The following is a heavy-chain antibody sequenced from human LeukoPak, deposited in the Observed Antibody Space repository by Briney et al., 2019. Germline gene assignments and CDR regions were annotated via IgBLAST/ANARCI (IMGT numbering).Heavy chain of an antibody. CDR3: ARYVGSYSRFDY. Sequence: PGGSLRLSCAASGFTFSSYSMNWVRQAPGKGLEWVSSISSSSSYIYYADSVKGRFTISRDNAKNSLYLQMNSLRAEDTAVYYCARYVGSYSRFDYWGQGTLVTVSS. CDR2: ISSSSSYI. CDR1: GFTFSSYS. V-gene: IGHV3-21*01. J-gene: IGHJ4*02. D-gene: IGHD1-26*01.